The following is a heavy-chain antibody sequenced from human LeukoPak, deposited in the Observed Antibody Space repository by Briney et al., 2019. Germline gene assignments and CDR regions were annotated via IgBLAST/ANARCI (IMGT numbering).Heavy chain of an antibody. CDR3: ARMYYYGSGSYYTLIDY. CDR1: GGSVSSGSYY. J-gene: IGHJ4*02. CDR2: IYYSGST. D-gene: IGHD3-10*01. V-gene: IGHV4-61*01. Sequence: PSETLSLTCTVSGGSVSSGSYYWSWIRQPPGKGLEWIGYIYYSGSTNYNPSLKSRVTISVDTSKNQFSLKPSSVTAADTAVYYCARMYYYGSGSYYTLIDYWGQGTLVTVSS.